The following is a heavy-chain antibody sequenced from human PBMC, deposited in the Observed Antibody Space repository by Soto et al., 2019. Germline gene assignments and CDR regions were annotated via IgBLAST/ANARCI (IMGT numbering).Heavy chain of an antibody. CDR3: ARSPEATVTAFDY. V-gene: IGHV4-31*03. J-gene: IGHJ4*02. CDR1: GGSISSGGYY. CDR2: IYYSGST. D-gene: IGHD4-17*01. Sequence: QVQLQESGPGLVKPSQTLSLTCTVSGGSISSGGYYWSWIRQHPGKGLEWIGYIYYSGSTYYNPSLKSRVTISVDTSKHQFSLKLRSVTAADTPVYYCARSPEATVTAFDYWGQGTLVTVSS.